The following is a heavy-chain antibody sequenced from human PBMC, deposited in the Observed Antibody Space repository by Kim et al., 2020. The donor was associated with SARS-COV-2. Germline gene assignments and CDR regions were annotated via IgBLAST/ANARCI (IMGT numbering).Heavy chain of an antibody. J-gene: IGHJ3*02. Sequence: GASLQISCKGSAYRFTTYWIAWVRQMPGKGLEWMGIIYPADSNTKYSPSVQGQVTISADKSVTTAYLQWRTLKASDTAMYYCARQTYDSDKKSAIDIWGRGTMVTVSS. V-gene: IGHV5-51*01. CDR3: ARQTYDSDKKSAIDI. CDR1: AYRFTTYW. D-gene: IGHD3-16*01. CDR2: IYPADSNT.